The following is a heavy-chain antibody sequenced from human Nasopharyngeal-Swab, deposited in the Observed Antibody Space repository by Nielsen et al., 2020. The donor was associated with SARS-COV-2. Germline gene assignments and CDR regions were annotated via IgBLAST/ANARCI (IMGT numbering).Heavy chain of an antibody. D-gene: IGHD3-3*01. CDR2: ISSSSSTI. Sequence: VRQAPGKGLEWVSYISSSSSTIYYADSVKGRFTISRDNSKNTLYLQMNSLRAEDTAVYYCARDQGYYDFWSGYPGGMDVWGQGTTVTVSS. CDR3: ARDQGYYDFWSGYPGGMDV. V-gene: IGHV3-48*01. J-gene: IGHJ6*02.